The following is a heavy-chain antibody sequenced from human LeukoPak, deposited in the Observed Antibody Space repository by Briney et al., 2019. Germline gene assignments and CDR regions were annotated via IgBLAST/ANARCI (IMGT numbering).Heavy chain of an antibody. V-gene: IGHV1-18*01. D-gene: IGHD3-22*01. Sequence: ASVKVSCKASGYTFTSYAMHWVRQAPGQRLEWMGWISAYNGNTNYAQKLQGRVTMTTDTSTSTAYMELRSLRSDDTAVYYCARDRGMIVVDWFDPWGQGTLVTVSS. CDR2: ISAYNGNT. CDR3: ARDRGMIVVDWFDP. J-gene: IGHJ5*02. CDR1: GYTFTSYA.